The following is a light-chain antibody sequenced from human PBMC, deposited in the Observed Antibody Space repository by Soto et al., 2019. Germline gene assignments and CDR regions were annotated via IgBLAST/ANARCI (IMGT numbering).Light chain of an antibody. CDR1: SSNIGSNT. V-gene: IGLV1-44*01. J-gene: IGLJ1*01. Sequence: QSALTQPPSACGTPGQRVTISCSGSSSNIGSNTVNWYQQLPGTAPKLLIYSNNQRPSGVPDRFSGSKSGTSPSLAISGLQSEDQADYYCAPWDYRLNGYASGPGPEFPVL. CDR3: APWDYRLNGYA. CDR2: SNN.